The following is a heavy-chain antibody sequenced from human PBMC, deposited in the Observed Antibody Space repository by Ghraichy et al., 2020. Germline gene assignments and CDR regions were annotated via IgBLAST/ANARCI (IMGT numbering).Heavy chain of an antibody. V-gene: IGHV4-59*01. J-gene: IGHJ6*02. CDR3: ARDDYYYDSSGYYYYYGMDV. CDR2: IYYSGST. D-gene: IGHD3-22*01. CDR1: GGSISSYY. Sequence: GSLNISCTVSGGSISSYYWSWIRQPPGKGLEWIGYIYYSGSTNYNPSLKSRVTISVDTSKNQFSLKLSSVTAADTAVYYCARDDYYYDSSGYYYYYGMDVWGQGTTVTVSS.